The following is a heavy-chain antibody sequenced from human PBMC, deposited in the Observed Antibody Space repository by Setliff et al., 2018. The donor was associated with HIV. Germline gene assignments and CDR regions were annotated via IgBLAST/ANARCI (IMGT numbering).Heavy chain of an antibody. CDR1: GYTFTGYA. V-gene: IGHV1-3*01. D-gene: IGHD4-4*01. CDR2: INAGNGNT. J-gene: IGHJ6*02. Sequence: AVKVSCKASGYTFTGYAMHWVRQAPGQRLEWMGWINAGNGNTIYSQKFQGRVTITRDTSASTAYMELSSLRSEDTALYYCARDSGDDYSDYYYYGMDVWGQGTTVTVSS. CDR3: ARDSGDDYSDYYYYGMDV.